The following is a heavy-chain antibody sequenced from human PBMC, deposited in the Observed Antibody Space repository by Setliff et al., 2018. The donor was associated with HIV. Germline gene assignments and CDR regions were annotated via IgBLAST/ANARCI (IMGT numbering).Heavy chain of an antibody. CDR2: INSDGSGT. J-gene: IGHJ3*02. D-gene: IGHD1-26*01. CDR3: ARDRGRPDSFDI. Sequence: SGYNFGVYWMHWVRQVPGKGLVWVSHINSDGSGTKYADSVKGRFTMSRDNAKNTLYLQMNSLRAEDTALYFCARDRGRPDSFDIWGQGTMVTVSS. CDR1: GYNFGVYW. V-gene: IGHV3-74*01.